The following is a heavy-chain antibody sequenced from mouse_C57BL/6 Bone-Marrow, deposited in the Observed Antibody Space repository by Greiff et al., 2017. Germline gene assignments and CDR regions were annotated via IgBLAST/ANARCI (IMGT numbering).Heavy chain of an antibody. Sequence: VQLQQSGAELMKPGASVKLSCKASGYTFTGYWIEWVKQRPGHGLEWIGEILPGSGGTNYNEKFKGKATFTADKSSNTAYMQLSSLTSEDSAIYYCARRPYYGSSCFAYWGQGTLVTVSA. CDR3: ARRPYYGSSCFAY. J-gene: IGHJ3*01. CDR1: GYTFTGYW. D-gene: IGHD1-1*01. CDR2: ILPGSGGT. V-gene: IGHV1-9*01.